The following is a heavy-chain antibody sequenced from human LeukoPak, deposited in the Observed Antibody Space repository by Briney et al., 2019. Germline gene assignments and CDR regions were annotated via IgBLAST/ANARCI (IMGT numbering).Heavy chain of an antibody. CDR2: IYTSGNT. CDR1: GGSVSSGSYY. D-gene: IGHD3-10*01. J-gene: IGHJ4*02. CDR3: ASDRLGFGELLI. Sequence: SQTLSLTCTVSGGSVSSGSYYWSWIRQPAGKGLEWIGRIYTSGNTNYNPSLKSRVTISVDTSKNQFSLKLSSVTAADTAVYYCASDRLGFGELLIWGQGTLVTVSS. V-gene: IGHV4-61*02.